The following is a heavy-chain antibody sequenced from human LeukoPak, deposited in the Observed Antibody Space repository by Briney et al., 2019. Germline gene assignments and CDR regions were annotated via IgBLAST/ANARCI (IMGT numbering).Heavy chain of an antibody. Sequence: GGSLRLSCAASGFTFSSFGMHWVRQTPGKGLEWLTFIHNDGITEYYADSVKGRFTISRDNSKNTLYLQMDSLRVEDTAVYYCAKVGNNGYFDFWGQGTLVTVSS. V-gene: IGHV3-30*02. J-gene: IGHJ4*02. CDR1: GFTFSSFG. D-gene: IGHD1-26*01. CDR2: IHNDGITE. CDR3: AKVGNNGYFDF.